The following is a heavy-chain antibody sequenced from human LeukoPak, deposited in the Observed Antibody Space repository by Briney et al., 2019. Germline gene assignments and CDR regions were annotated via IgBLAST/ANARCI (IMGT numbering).Heavy chain of an antibody. CDR1: GFTFSDYY. CDR3: ARDISTDTAMVFDY. D-gene: IGHD5-18*01. CDR2: ISSSSSTI. Sequence: PGGSLRLSCAASGFTFSDYYMSWIRQAPGKGLEWVSYISSSSSTIYYADSVKGRFTISRDNAKNSLYLQMNSLRAEDTAVYYCARDISTDTAMVFDYWGQGTLVTVSS. J-gene: IGHJ4*02. V-gene: IGHV3-11*04.